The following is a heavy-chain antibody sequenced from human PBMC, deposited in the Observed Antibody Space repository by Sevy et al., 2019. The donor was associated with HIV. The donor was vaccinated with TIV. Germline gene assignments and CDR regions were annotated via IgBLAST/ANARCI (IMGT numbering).Heavy chain of an antibody. D-gene: IGHD1-20*01. J-gene: IGHJ6*02. CDR1: GFTFSSYA. Sequence: GGSLRLSCAASGFTFSSYAIHWVRQAPGKGLEWVAVISYEGSSKFYADSVKGRFTISRDNSNNTLYLQMNSLRAEDTAMYYCAKEITVAGALEYYFGLDVWGQGTTVTVSS. V-gene: IGHV3-30*18. CDR3: AKEITVAGALEYYFGLDV. CDR2: ISYEGSSK.